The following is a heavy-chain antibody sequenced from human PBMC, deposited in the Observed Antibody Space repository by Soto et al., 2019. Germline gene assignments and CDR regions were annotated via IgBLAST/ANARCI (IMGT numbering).Heavy chain of an antibody. CDR2: IYFRGST. D-gene: IGHD3-9*01. V-gene: IGHV4-39*02. CDR3: AREILTGYYPAGWFDP. Sequence: QLQLQESGPGLVKPSETLSLTCTVSGGSISSSTYYWGWIRQPPGKGLEWIGGIYFRGSTYYNPSLKSRVTVSVDTSKKQFSLKLTSVTAADTAVYYCAREILTGYYPAGWFDPWGQGTLVTVSS. J-gene: IGHJ5*02. CDR1: GGSISSSTYY.